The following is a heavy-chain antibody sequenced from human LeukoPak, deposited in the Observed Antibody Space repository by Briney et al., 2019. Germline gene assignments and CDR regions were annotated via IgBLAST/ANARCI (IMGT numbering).Heavy chain of an antibody. Sequence: GGSLRLSCAASGFIFSSFGMHWVRQSPGKGLERVASIRFHGNNENYADSVKGRFTISRDNSKNTLSLQMNSLRVEDTAVYYCAKDGYYDNSGPSYFDYWGQGTLVTVSS. D-gene: IGHD3-22*01. V-gene: IGHV3-30*02. CDR2: IRFHGNNE. J-gene: IGHJ4*02. CDR1: GFIFSSFG. CDR3: AKDGYYDNSGPSYFDY.